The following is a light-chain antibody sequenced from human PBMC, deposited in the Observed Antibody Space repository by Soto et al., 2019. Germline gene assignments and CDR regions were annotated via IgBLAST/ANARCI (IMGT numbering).Light chain of an antibody. J-gene: IGLJ2*01. CDR2: AVS. Sequence: QSALTQPASVSGSPGQSITIYCTGTSSDVGGYNYVSWYQQHPGKAPKLIIYAVSNRPSGVSSRFSGSKSGNTASLTISGLQAEDEADYYCSSRSSYTTSSFVVFGGGTKLTVL. CDR1: SSDVGGYNY. CDR3: SSRSSYTTSSFVV. V-gene: IGLV2-14*01.